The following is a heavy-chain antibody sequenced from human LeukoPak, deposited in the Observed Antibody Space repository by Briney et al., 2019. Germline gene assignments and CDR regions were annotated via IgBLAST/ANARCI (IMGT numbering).Heavy chain of an antibody. CDR2: ISNSGTT. Sequence: GGSLRLSCAASGFSVSNNHVTWVRQAPGKGLEWVSVISNSGTTYYADSVKGRLTISRDNSKNTVYLQMNSLRAEDTAVYYCAGFGGNSFWGPGTLVTVSS. J-gene: IGHJ4*02. V-gene: IGHV3-66*01. CDR1: GFSVSNNH. D-gene: IGHD4-23*01. CDR3: AGFGGNSF.